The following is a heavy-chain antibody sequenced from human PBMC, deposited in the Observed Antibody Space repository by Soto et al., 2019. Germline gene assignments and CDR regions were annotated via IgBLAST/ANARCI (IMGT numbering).Heavy chain of an antibody. CDR3: ARAYFYDSSGPSDY. Sequence: GXSVKVSFKASCYTFSSYGISWVRQAPGQGLEWMGWISAYNGNTNYAQKLQGRVTLTTDTSTSTAYMELRSLRSDDTAVYYCARAYFYDSSGPSDYWGQGTLVTVYS. CDR1: CYTFSSYG. CDR2: ISAYNGNT. J-gene: IGHJ4*02. V-gene: IGHV1-18*01. D-gene: IGHD3-22*01.